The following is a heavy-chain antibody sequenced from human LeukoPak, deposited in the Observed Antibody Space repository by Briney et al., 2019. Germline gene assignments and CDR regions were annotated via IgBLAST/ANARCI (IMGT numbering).Heavy chain of an antibody. V-gene: IGHV3-21*01. CDR2: ISSSSSYI. Sequence: GGSLRLSCAASGFTFSSYSMNWVRQAPGKGLEWVSSISSSSSYIYYADSVKGRFTISRDNAKNSLYLQMNSLRAEDTAVYYCARESAAAMGYYYYGMDVWGKGTKVTVSS. J-gene: IGHJ6*04. CDR1: GFTFSSYS. D-gene: IGHD2-2*01. CDR3: ARESAAAMGYYYYGMDV.